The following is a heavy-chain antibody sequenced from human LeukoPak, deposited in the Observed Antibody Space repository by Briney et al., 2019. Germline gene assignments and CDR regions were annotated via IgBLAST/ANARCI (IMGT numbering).Heavy chain of an antibody. D-gene: IGHD4-17*01. CDR2: INHSGST. V-gene: IGHV4-34*01. J-gene: IGHJ6*03. CDR1: GGSFSGYY. Sequence: SSETLSLTCAVYGGSFSGYYWSWIRQPPGKGLDWIGEINHSGSTNYNPSLKSRVTISVDTSKNQFSLKLSSVTAADTAVYYCARAGGSTVTTLNYYYYYYYYMDVWGKGTTVTVSS. CDR3: ARAGGSTVTTLNYYYYYYYYMDV.